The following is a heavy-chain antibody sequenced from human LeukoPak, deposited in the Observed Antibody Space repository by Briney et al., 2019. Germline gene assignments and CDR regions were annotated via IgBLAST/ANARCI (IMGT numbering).Heavy chain of an antibody. D-gene: IGHD5-18*01. J-gene: IGHJ5*02. V-gene: IGHV3-23*01. Sequence: GGSQRLSCAASGFTFNNYGMSWVRQAPGKGLEWVSAISGSGGSTYYGDSVKGRFTISGDNSKNTLYLQMNSLRAEDTAVYYCAAVDVDTAFPWGQGTLVTVSS. CDR3: AAVDVDTAFP. CDR1: GFTFNNYG. CDR2: ISGSGGST.